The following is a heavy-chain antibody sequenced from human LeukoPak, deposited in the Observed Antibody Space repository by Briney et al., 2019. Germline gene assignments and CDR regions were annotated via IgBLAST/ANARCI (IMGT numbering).Heavy chain of an antibody. CDR2: IYYSGST. CDR3: ARGHYYDSSHLDY. V-gene: IGHV4-31*03. J-gene: IGHJ4*02. D-gene: IGHD3-22*01. CDR1: GGSISSGDYY. Sequence: PSQTLSLTCTVSGGSISSGDYYWSWIRQHPGKGLEWIGYIYYSGSTYYHPSLKSRVTISVDTSKNQFSLKLSSVTAADTAVYYCARGHYYDSSHLDYWGQGTLVTVSS.